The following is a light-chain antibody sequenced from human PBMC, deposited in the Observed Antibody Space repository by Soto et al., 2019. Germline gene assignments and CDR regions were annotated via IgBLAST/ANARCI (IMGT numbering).Light chain of an antibody. Sequence: DIQMTQSPSSLSASVGDRVTITCRASQNINNYLNWYQQRPGKAPKLLIYAASTLQSGVPSRFSGSGSGTDFTLAISSLQPEDFATYYCQQSYIEPWGTYGQGTRVESK. CDR1: QNINNY. J-gene: IGKJ1*01. CDR2: AAS. CDR3: QQSYIEPWGT. V-gene: IGKV1-39*01.